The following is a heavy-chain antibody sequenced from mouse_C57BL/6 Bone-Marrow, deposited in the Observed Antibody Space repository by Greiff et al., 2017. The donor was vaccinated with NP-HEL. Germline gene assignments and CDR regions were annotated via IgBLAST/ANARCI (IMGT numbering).Heavy chain of an antibody. CDR2: IYPRSGNT. Sequence: VQLQQSGAELARPGASVKLSCKASGYTFTSYGISWVKQRTGQGLEWIGEIYPRSGNTYYNEKFKGKATLTADKSSSTAYMELRSLTSEDTAVYYCTTIPHYYAMDYWGQGTSVTVSS. J-gene: IGHJ4*01. CDR1: GYTFTSYG. V-gene: IGHV1-81*01. D-gene: IGHD1-1*01. CDR3: TTIPHYYAMDY.